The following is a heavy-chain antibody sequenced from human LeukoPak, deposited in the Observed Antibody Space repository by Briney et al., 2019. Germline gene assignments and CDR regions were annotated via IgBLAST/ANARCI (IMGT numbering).Heavy chain of an antibody. D-gene: IGHD3-10*01. CDR3: ARDDRYGSGSYYSY. CDR1: GYTFTGYY. J-gene: IGHJ4*02. CDR2: INPNSGGT. Sequence: ASVKVSCKASGYTFTGYYMHWVRQAPGQGLEWMGWINPNSGGTNYAQKFQGRVTMTRDTSISTAYMELSRLRSDDTAVYYCARDDRYGSGSYYSYWGQGTLVTVSS. V-gene: IGHV1-2*02.